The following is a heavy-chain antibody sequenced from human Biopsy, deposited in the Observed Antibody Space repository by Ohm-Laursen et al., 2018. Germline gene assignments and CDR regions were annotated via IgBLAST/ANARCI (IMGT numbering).Heavy chain of an antibody. J-gene: IGHJ1*01. Sequence: GASVKVSCKASGYTFTGQYMHWVRQVPGQGLEWMGGINPHSGTPKIAQDFQGRVTITRDTSITTACMELRRLRSDDTAVYYFAKGQDLRGGAEYFQHWGQGALVTVSS. CDR1: GYTFTGQY. V-gene: IGHV1-2*02. CDR3: AKGQDLRGGAEYFQH. D-gene: IGHD2-15*01. CDR2: INPHSGTP.